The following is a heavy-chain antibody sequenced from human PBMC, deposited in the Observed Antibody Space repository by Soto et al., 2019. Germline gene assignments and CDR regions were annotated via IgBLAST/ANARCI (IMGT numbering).Heavy chain of an antibody. CDR3: AKPGYSSSWGLRTTTFWLDY. Sequence: EVQLLESGGGLVQPWGSLRLSCAASGFTFSSYAMSWVRQAPGKGLEWVSAISGSGGSTYYADSVKGRFTISRDNSKNTLYLQMNSLRAEDTAVYYCAKPGYSSSWGLRTTTFWLDYWGQGTLVTVSS. CDR1: GFTFSSYA. V-gene: IGHV3-23*01. D-gene: IGHD6-13*01. J-gene: IGHJ4*02. CDR2: ISGSGGST.